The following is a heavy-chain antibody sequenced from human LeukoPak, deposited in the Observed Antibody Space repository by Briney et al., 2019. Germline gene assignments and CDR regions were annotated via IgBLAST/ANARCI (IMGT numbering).Heavy chain of an antibody. D-gene: IGHD6-13*01. CDR2: ISGSGGST. CDR1: GFTFSSYA. CDR3: AKLLPPYSGSWYEPDY. V-gene: IGHV3-23*01. J-gene: IGHJ4*02. Sequence: PGGSLRLSCAASGFTFSSYAMSWVRQAPGKGLEWVSAISGSGGSTYYADSVKGRFTISRDNSKNTLYLQMNSLRAEDTAVYYCAKLLPPYSGSWYEPDYWGQGTLVTVSS.